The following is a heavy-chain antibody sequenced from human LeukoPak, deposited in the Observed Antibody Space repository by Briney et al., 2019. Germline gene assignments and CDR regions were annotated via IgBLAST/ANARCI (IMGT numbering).Heavy chain of an antibody. Sequence: ASVKVSCKASGYTFTTHAINWARQAPGQGLEWMGWINTNTGNPTYAQGLTGRFVFPLDTSVNTAYLQISSLKAEDTAVYFCARVLQQGNWFDPWGQGTLVTVSS. CDR1: GYTFTTHA. V-gene: IGHV7-4-1*02. CDR3: ARVLQQGNWFDP. J-gene: IGHJ5*02. D-gene: IGHD3-3*01. CDR2: INTNTGNP.